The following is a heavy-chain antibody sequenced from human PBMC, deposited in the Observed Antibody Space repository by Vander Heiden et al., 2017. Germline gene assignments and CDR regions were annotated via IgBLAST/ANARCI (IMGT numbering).Heavy chain of an antibody. CDR2: ISTSGGST. V-gene: IGHV3-23*01. Sequence: EVQLLESGGTLVQPGGSLRLSCVASGFPFSRDAMRWVRQAPGKGLEWVSGISTSGGSTYYADSVKGRFTISRDNSKNTLYMQMNSLRAEDTAVYYCAKDKNWGFSDYWGQGTLVTVSS. CDR1: GFPFSRDA. D-gene: IGHD7-27*01. CDR3: AKDKNWGFSDY. J-gene: IGHJ4*02.